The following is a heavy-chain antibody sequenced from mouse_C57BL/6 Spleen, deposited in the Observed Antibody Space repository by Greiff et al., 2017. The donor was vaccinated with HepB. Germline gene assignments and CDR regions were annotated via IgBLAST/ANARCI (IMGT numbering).Heavy chain of an antibody. D-gene: IGHD2-3*01. J-gene: IGHJ4*01. V-gene: IGHV2-2*01. CDR1: GFSLTSYG. CDR2: IWSGGST. CDR3: ARPIYDDHYAMDY. Sequence: QVHVKQSGPGLVQPSQSLSITCTVSGFSLTSYGVHWVRQSPGKGLEWLGVIWSGGSTDYNAAFISRLSISKDNSKSQVFFKMNSLQADDTAIYYCARPIYDDHYAMDYWGQGTSVTVSS.